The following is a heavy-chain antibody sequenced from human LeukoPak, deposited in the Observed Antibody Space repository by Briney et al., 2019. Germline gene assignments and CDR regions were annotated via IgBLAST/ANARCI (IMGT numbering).Heavy chain of an antibody. CDR2: LSGSGGST. CDR1: GFIFNTYA. CDR3: ARFRSGWYLDVFDI. D-gene: IGHD6-19*01. Sequence: GGSLRLSCAASGFIFNTYAMSRVRQAPGKGLEWVSGLSGSGGSTYYADSVKGRFTISRDNSKNTLYLQMNSLRAEDTAVYYCARFRSGWYLDVFDIWGQGTMVTVSS. V-gene: IGHV3-23*01. J-gene: IGHJ3*02.